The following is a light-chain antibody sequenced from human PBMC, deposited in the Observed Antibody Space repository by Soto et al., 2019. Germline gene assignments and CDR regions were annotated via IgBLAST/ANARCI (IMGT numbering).Light chain of an antibody. V-gene: IGKV1-33*01. J-gene: IGKJ4*01. Sequence: IQMTQSPSSLSASVGDRVTITCQASQDISMYLNWYRQKPGQAPEVLIYDASKSARGVPSRFSGSGSGTHFTFTVTSLQPEDFATYYCQQRDTLLTFGGGTTVEV. CDR3: QQRDTLLT. CDR1: QDISMY. CDR2: DAS.